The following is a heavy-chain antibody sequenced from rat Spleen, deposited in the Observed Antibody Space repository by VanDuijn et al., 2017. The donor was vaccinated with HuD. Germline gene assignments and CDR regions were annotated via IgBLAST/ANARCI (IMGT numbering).Heavy chain of an antibody. CDR3: ARRHYGYTDYFDY. V-gene: IGHV5-29*01. CDR1: GFTFSDFY. Sequence: VQLVESDGGLVQPGRSLKLSCAASGFTFSDFYMAWVRQAPMKGLEWVATISYGDSSGHSSTYYRDSVKGRFTISRDNAKSSLYLQMDSLRSEDTATYYCARRHYGYTDYFDYWGQGVMVPVSS. D-gene: IGHD1-11*01. J-gene: IGHJ2*01. CDR2: ISYGDSSGHSST.